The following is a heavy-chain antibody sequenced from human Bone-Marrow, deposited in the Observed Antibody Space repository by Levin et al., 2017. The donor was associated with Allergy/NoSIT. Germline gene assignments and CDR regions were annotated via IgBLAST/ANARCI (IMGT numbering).Heavy chain of an antibody. CDR3: ARGLVAATGFGDI. V-gene: IGHV3-74*01. CDR1: GFTFSTHW. CDR2: INTDGSST. D-gene: IGHD6-13*01. Sequence: GGSLRLSCAASGFTFSTHWMHWVRQAPGKGLVWVSCINTDGSSTPYADSVKGRFTVSRDNARNTLYLQMNSLRAEDTAVYYCARGLVAATGFGDIWGQGSLVTVSS. J-gene: IGHJ4*02.